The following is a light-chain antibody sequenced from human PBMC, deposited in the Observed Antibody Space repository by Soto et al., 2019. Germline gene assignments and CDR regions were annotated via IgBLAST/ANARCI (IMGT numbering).Light chain of an antibody. CDR3: CSYADSNTYVV. CDR1: SSDVGGYNL. V-gene: IGLV2-23*01. Sequence: QSALTQPASVSGSPGQSITISCTGTSSDVGGYNLVSWYQQHPDKAPKLVIYEGSKRPSGVSSRFSGSKSGNTASLTISGLQAEDVAEYYCCSYADSNTYVVFGGGTKLTVL. J-gene: IGLJ2*01. CDR2: EGS.